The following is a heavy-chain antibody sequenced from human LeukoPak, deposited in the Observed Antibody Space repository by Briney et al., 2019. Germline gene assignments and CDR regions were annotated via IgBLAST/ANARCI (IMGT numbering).Heavy chain of an antibody. CDR2: ISGSGGRT. D-gene: IGHD6-13*01. V-gene: IGHV3-23*01. Sequence: PGGSLRLSCAASGFTFNNYAMSWVRQAPGKGLEWVSGISGSGGRTYYADSVKGRFTISRDNSKNTLYLQMNSLRAEDTAVYYCAKDFSYSNSLNWFDPWGREPWSPSPQ. CDR1: GFTFNNYA. J-gene: IGHJ5*02. CDR3: AKDFSYSNSLNWFDP.